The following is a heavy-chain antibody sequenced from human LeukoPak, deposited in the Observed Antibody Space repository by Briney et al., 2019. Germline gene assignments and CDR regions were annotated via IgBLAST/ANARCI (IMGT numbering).Heavy chain of an antibody. Sequence: SETLSLTCTVSGGSISSYYWSWIRQPPGKGLEWIGYIYYSGSTNYNPSLKSRVTISVDTSKNQFSLKLSSVTAADTAVYYCARHTERLRGYYYGMAVWGQGNTVTVSS. J-gene: IGHJ6*02. CDR2: IYYSGST. CDR3: ARHTERLRGYYYGMAV. V-gene: IGHV4-59*08. CDR1: GGSISSYY. D-gene: IGHD5-12*01.